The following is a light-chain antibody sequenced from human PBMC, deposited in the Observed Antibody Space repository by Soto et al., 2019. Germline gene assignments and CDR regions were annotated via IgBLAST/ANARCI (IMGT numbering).Light chain of an antibody. CDR1: SSDVGGYNY. CDR3: SSYTTSNTRQIV. Sequence: QAVLTQPASVSGFPGQSITISCTGTSSDVGGYNYVSWYQHHPGKAPKLLIYDVSNRPSGISNRFSGSKSDSTASLTISGLQPEDEADYYCSSYTTSNTRQIVFGTGTKVTV. V-gene: IGLV2-14*03. J-gene: IGLJ1*01. CDR2: DVS.